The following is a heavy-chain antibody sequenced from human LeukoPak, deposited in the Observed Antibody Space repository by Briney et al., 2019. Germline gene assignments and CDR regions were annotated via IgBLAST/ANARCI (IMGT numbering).Heavy chain of an antibody. CDR1: GYIFTNYW. V-gene: IGHV5-51*01. D-gene: IGHD1-14*01. J-gene: IGHJ5*02. CDR3: VRIPNTPPPPNWFDP. CDR2: IYPSNSDV. Sequence: GESLKISCKGSGYIFTNYWINWVREMPGKGLEWMGVIYPSNSDVRYNPSFQGQVTISADKSISAAYLQWSSLKTSHTAMYYCVRIPNTPPPPNWFDPWGQRAPVTASS.